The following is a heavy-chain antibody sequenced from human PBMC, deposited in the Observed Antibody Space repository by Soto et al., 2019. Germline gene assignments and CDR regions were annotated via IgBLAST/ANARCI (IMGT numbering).Heavy chain of an antibody. V-gene: IGHV4-59*01. J-gene: IGHJ4*02. CDR2: IYNTGTAGST. CDR1: GASISSSI. D-gene: IGHD3-10*01. CDR3: AKYGSGKYLDY. Sequence: SSETLSLTCTVSGASISSSIGSWIRQPPGKGLEWIGYIYNTGTAGSTNSNPSLKSRVSISVDTSKNQLSLKLNSVTAPDTPVCYCAKYGSGKYLDYWGPGTLVTVSS.